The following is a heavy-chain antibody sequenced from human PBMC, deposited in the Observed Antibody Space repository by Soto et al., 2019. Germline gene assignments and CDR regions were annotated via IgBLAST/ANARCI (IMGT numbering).Heavy chain of an antibody. J-gene: IGHJ4*02. Sequence: PGGSLRLSCAASGFTFTSYAMSWVRQAPGKGLEWVSTISGTGGSTYYPDSVKGRFTISRDNSKNTVYLQMNSLRAEDTAVYYCAKGDNNADYWGQGTLVTAPQ. CDR3: AKGDNNADY. D-gene: IGHD1-20*01. V-gene: IGHV3-23*01. CDR1: GFTFTSYA. CDR2: ISGTGGST.